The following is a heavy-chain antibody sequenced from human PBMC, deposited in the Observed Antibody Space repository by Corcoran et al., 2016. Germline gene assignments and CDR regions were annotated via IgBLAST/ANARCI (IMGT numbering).Heavy chain of an antibody. D-gene: IGHD2-2*01. J-gene: IGHJ6*02. CDR1: GGSVRSGSYY. V-gene: IGHV4-61*01. Sequence: QVQLQESGPGLVKPSETLSLTGTVSGGSVRSGSYYWSWIRQPPGKGLEWIGYIYYSGSTNYSPSLKSRVTISVDTSKNQFSLKLGSVTAADTDGYYSASDVVPAALRGYYYDGMDVWGQGTTVTVSS. CDR2: IYYSGST. CDR3: ASDVVPAALRGYYYDGMDV.